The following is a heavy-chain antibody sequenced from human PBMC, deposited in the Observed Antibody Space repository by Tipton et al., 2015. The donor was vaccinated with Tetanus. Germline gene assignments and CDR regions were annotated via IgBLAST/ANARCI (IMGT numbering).Heavy chain of an antibody. V-gene: IGHV1-18*01. CDR3: ARLVKQWLVPEDY. Sequence: QSGAEVKKPGASVKVSCKASGYTFTQYGINWVRQAPGQGLEWMGWDSGYSGNTIYARKVQGRVTMTTDTSTNTAYLELRSLRSDDTAVYFCARLVKQWLVPEDYWGQGTLVTVS. CDR2: DSGYSGNT. J-gene: IGHJ4*02. D-gene: IGHD6-19*01. CDR1: GYTFTQYG.